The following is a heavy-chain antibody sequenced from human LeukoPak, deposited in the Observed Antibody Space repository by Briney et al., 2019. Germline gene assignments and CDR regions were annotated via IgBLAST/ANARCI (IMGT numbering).Heavy chain of an antibody. Sequence: GGSLRLSCAASGFTFSSYAMSWVRQAPGKGLEWVSAISGSGGSTYYADSVKGRFTISRDNSKNTLYLQMNSLRAEDTAVYYYAKGQHYDSSGTFDYWGQGTLVTVSS. CDR1: GFTFSSYA. CDR2: ISGSGGST. V-gene: IGHV3-23*01. D-gene: IGHD3-22*01. CDR3: AKGQHYDSSGTFDY. J-gene: IGHJ4*02.